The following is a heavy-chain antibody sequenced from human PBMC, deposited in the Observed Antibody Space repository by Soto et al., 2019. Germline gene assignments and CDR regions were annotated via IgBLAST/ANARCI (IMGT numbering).Heavy chain of an antibody. CDR3: AKRGVDTFGLSC. Sequence: EMQLVESGGGLVQPGGSLRLSCAVSGFTFSSFWMHWVRQAPGEGLVWVSRINTDGSSTSYADSVKGRFTISRDNAKNTLYLQMNSLRVEDTAMYYCAKRGVDTFGLSCWGQGTLVTVSS. D-gene: IGHD3-10*01. CDR2: INTDGSST. J-gene: IGHJ4*02. CDR1: GFTFSSFW. V-gene: IGHV3-74*01.